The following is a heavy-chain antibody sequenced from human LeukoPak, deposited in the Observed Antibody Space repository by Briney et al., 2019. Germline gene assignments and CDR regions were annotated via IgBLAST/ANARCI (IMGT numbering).Heavy chain of an antibody. V-gene: IGHV3-33*01. Sequence: PGGSLRLSCAASGFTFSTYGMHWVRQAPGKGLEWVAVIWFDGSDKYYADSVKGRFTMSRDNSKNTLYLQMNSLRAEDTAVYYCARDSGNSGSYFPSDYWGQGTLVTVSS. CDR1: GFTFSTYG. D-gene: IGHD1-26*01. J-gene: IGHJ4*02. CDR2: IWFDGSDK. CDR3: ARDSGNSGSYFPSDY.